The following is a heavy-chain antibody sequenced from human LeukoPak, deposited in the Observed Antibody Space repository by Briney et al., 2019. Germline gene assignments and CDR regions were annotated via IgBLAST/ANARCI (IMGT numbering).Heavy chain of an antibody. CDR1: GGSISSYY. D-gene: IGHD1-26*01. J-gene: IGHJ4*02. Sequence: SETMSLTCTVSGGSISSYYWSWIRQPAGRGLEWIGRIYTSGSTNYNPSLKSRVTMSVDTSKNQFSLKLSSVTAADTAVYYCARDRYSGSYFDYWGQGTLVTVSS. CDR2: IYTSGST. CDR3: ARDRYSGSYFDY. V-gene: IGHV4-4*07.